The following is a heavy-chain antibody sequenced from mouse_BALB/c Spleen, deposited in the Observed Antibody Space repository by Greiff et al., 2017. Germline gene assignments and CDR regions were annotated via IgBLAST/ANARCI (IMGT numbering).Heavy chain of an antibody. CDR2: ISYSGST. CDR1: GYSITSDYA. J-gene: IGHJ4*01. CDR3: VGYYRYDGAMDY. Sequence: DVQLQESGPGLVKPSQSLSLTCTVTGYSITSDYAWNWIRQFPGNKLEWMGYISYSGSTSYNPSLKSRISITRDTSKNQFFLQLNSVTTEDTATYYCVGYYRYDGAMDYWGQGTSVTVSS. V-gene: IGHV3-2*02. D-gene: IGHD2-14*01.